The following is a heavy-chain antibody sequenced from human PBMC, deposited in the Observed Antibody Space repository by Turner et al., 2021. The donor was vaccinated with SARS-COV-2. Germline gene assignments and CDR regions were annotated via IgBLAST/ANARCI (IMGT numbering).Heavy chain of an antibody. CDR1: GYSFTSYW. CDR3: ARQSDSISSSPSSSLDWYFDL. Sequence: EVQLLQSGAEVKKPGEHLKIPCKGSGYSFTSYWIGWVRQMPGKGLEWMGIIYPGDSDTRYSPSFQGQVTISADKSFNTAYLQWSSLKASDTAMYYCARQSDSISSSPSSSLDWYFDLWGRGTLVTVSS. V-gene: IGHV5-51*01. CDR2: IYPGDSDT. D-gene: IGHD6-6*01. J-gene: IGHJ2*01.